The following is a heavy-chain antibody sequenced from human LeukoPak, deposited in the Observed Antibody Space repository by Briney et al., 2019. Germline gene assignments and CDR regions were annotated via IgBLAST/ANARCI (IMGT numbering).Heavy chain of an antibody. D-gene: IGHD2-15*01. CDR1: GFTFSSYA. V-gene: IGHV3-64D*06. Sequence: GGSLRLSCSASGFTFSSYAMHWVRQAPGKGLEYVSAISSNGGSTYYADSVKGRFTISRDNSKNTLYLQMSSLRADDTAVYYCARGVVVAATRGGWFDPWGQGTLVTVSS. J-gene: IGHJ5*02. CDR3: ARGVVVAATRGGWFDP. CDR2: ISSNGGST.